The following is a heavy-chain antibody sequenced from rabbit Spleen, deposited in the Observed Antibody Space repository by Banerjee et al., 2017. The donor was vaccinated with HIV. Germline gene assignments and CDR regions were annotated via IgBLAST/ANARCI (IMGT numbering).Heavy chain of an antibody. CDR3: ARLGTYNYDDYGVFNL. J-gene: IGHJ4*01. D-gene: IGHD2-1*01. Sequence: QSLEESGGDLVKPGASLILTCTASGVSFSGSSYMCWVRQAPGKGLEWIACIYSGSSADTYYASWAKGRFTISKTSSTTVTLQMTSLTAADTATYFCARLGTYNYDDYGVFNLWGQGTLVTVS. V-gene: IGHV1S40*01. CDR2: IYSGSSADT. CDR1: GVSFSGSSY.